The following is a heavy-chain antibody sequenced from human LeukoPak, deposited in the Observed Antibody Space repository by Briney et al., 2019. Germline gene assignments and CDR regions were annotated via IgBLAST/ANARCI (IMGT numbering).Heavy chain of an antibody. CDR1: GGTFSSYA. D-gene: IGHD6-19*01. CDR2: MNPNSGNT. CDR3: ARGWKAVAGTKSDY. V-gene: IGHV1-8*02. J-gene: IGHJ4*02. Sequence: ASVKVSCKASGGTFSSYAINWVRQATGQGLEWMGWMNPNSGNTGYAQKFQGRVTMTRNTSISTAYMELSSLRSEDTAVYYCARGWKAVAGTKSDYWGQGTLVTVSS.